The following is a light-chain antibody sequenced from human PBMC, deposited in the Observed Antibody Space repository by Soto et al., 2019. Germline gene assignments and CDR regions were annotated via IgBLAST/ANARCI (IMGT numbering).Light chain of an antibody. V-gene: IGKV1-39*01. CDR1: QNIGTY. J-gene: IGKJ1*01. CDR3: HQSDSTPQT. CDR2: VAT. Sequence: DIQLTQSPSSLSASLGDRVTISCRASQNIGTYLNWFLQKPGEAPKLLIYVATSLQNGVPSRFSGTGSETDFTLTMSSLQPEDVGVYFCHQSDSTPQTFGQGTRV.